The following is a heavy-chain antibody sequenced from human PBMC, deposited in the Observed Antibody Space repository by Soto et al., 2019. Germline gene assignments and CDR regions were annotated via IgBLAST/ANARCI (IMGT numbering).Heavy chain of an antibody. D-gene: IGHD3-3*01. CDR1: GGSFSGYY. J-gene: IGHJ5*02. CDR2: INHSGST. V-gene: IGHV4-34*01. Sequence: SETLSLTCAVYGGSFSGYYWSWIRQPPGKGLEWIGEINHSGSTNYNPSLKSRVTISVDTSKNQFSLKLGSVTAADTAVYYCARGTGYDFWSGYYKGRNWFDPWGQGTLVTVSS. CDR3: ARGTGYDFWSGYYKGRNWFDP.